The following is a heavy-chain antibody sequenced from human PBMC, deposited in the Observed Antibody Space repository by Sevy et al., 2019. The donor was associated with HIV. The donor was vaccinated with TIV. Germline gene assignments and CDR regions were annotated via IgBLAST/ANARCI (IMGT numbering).Heavy chain of an antibody. CDR3: ARVGEEYYYDSSGYPDAFDI. CDR2: ISYDGSNK. J-gene: IGHJ3*02. V-gene: IGHV3-30*04. CDR1: GFTFSSYA. Sequence: GGSLRRSCAASGFTFSSYAMHWVRQAPGKGLEWVAVISYDGSNKYYADSVKGRFTISRDNSKNTLYLQMNSLRAEDTAVYYCARVGEEYYYDSSGYPDAFDIWGQGTMVTVSS. D-gene: IGHD3-22*01.